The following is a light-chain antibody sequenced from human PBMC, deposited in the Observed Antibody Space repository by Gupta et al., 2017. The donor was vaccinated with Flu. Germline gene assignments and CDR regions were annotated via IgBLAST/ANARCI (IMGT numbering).Light chain of an antibody. J-gene: IGLJ3*02. Sequence: VTISCSGSNSNIGNNFVSWYQLLPGTAPKLLIFDNNKRPSGIPDRFSGSKSGTSATLGISGLQTGDEADYYCATWDNNLRGVFGGGTKLTVL. CDR3: ATWDNNLRGV. V-gene: IGLV1-51*01. CDR2: DNN. CDR1: NSNIGNNF.